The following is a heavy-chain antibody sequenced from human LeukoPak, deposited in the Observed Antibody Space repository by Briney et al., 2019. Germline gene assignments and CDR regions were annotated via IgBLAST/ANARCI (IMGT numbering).Heavy chain of an antibody. J-gene: IGHJ4*02. Sequence: SVKVSCKASGGTFSSYAISWVRQAPGQGLEWMGGITPIFGTANYAQKFQGRVTITTDESTSTAYMELSSLRSEDTAVYYCAREGGNCSSTSCYANWGQGTLVTVSS. CDR2: ITPIFGTA. CDR1: GGTFSSYA. D-gene: IGHD2-2*01. CDR3: AREGGNCSSTSCYAN. V-gene: IGHV1-69*05.